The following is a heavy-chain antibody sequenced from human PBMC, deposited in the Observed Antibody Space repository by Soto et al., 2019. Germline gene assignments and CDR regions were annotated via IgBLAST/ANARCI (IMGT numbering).Heavy chain of an antibody. CDR1: GDSIDTSSYC. CDR2: VCYRGTT. D-gene: IGHD6-6*01. CDR3: ERQGEHSSSYFFDS. V-gene: IGHV4-39*01. Sequence: SETLSLTCTVSGDSIDTSSYCWGWIRQPPGKGLGLSGSVCYRGTTYYNPSLKSRLTISVDTSKRQLSLKLSSVTAADTAVFYWERQGEHSSSYFFDSWGQGTLVTVS. J-gene: IGHJ4*02.